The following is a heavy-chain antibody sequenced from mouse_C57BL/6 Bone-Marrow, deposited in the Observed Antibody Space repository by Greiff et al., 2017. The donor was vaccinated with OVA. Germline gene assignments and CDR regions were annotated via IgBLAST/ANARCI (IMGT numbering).Heavy chain of an antibody. V-gene: IGHV5-4*03. CDR3: ARRFYAMDY. Sequence: EVKLMESGGGLVKPGGSLKLSCAASGFTFSSYAMSWVRPTPETMLEWVATISDGGSYTYYPDNVKGRFTISRDNAKNNLYLQMSHLKSEDTAMYYCARRFYAMDYWGQGTSVTVSS. CDR1: GFTFSSYA. CDR2: ISDGGSYT. J-gene: IGHJ4*01.